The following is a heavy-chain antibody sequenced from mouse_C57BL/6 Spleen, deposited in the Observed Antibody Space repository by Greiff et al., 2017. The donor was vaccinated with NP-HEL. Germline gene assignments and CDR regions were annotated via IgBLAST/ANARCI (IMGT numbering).Heavy chain of an antibody. CDR2: INPNNGGT. CDR1: GYTFTDYY. CDR3: ARLDDGGYYFDY. Sequence: EVQLQQSGPELVKPGASVKISCKASGYTFTDYYMNWVKQSHGKSLEWIGDINPNNGGTSYNQKFKGKATLTVDKSSSTAYMELRSLTSEDSAVYYCARLDDGGYYFDYWGQGTTLTVSS. D-gene: IGHD2-12*01. V-gene: IGHV1-26*01. J-gene: IGHJ2*01.